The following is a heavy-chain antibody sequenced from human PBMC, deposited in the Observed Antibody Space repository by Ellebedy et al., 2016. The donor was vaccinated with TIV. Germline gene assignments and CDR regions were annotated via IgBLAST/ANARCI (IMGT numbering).Heavy chain of an antibody. D-gene: IGHD6-13*01. CDR3: TKHPGSWFVGHPFDY. Sequence: PGGSLRLSCTASGFTFPSHAMSWVRQTPGGGLEWVAGISGSGSSTYSAASVKGRFTISRARTKNTVNLQMDTLRVEDTATYYCTKHPGSWFVGHPFDYWGQGIPVAVSS. V-gene: IGHV3-23*01. CDR2: ISGSGSST. J-gene: IGHJ4*02. CDR1: GFTFPSHA.